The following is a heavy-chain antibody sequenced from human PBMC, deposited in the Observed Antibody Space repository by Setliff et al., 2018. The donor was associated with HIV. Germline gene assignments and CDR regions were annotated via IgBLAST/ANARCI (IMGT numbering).Heavy chain of an antibody. J-gene: IGHJ4*02. CDR2: ISGSGGST. V-gene: IGHV3-23*01. D-gene: IGHD5-18*01. CDR3: AKSGGYSYGYAFDY. Sequence: GSLRLSCAASGFTFSSYAMSWVRQAPGKGLEWVSAISGSGGSTYYADSVRGRFTISRDNSKNTLYLQMNSLRAEDTAVYYCAKSGGYSYGYAFDYWGQGTLVTVSS. CDR1: GFTFSSYA.